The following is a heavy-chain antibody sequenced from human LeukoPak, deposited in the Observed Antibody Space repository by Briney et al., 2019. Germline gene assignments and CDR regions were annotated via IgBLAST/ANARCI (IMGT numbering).Heavy chain of an antibody. CDR3: ARDGCYDFWSGYLSFDY. Sequence: ASVKVSCKASGYTFTSYGISWVRQAPGQGLEWMGWISAYNGNTNYAQKLQGRVTMTTDTSTSTAYMELRSLRSDDTAVYYCARDGCYDFWSGYLSFDYWGQGTLVTVSS. CDR2: ISAYNGNT. J-gene: IGHJ4*02. V-gene: IGHV1-18*01. D-gene: IGHD3-3*01. CDR1: GYTFTSYG.